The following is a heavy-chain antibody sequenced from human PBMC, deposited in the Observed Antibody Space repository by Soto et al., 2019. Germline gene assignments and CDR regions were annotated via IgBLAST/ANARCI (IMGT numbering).Heavy chain of an antibody. CDR3: ATSTVTTRGILIYYHYGMDV. Sequence: GGSLRLSCTASGFTFSSYAMSWVRQAPGKGLEWVSAISGSGGNTYYADSVKGRFTISRDNSKNTLYLQMNSLRAEDTAVYYCATSTVTTRGILIYYHYGMDVWGQGTTVTVSS. J-gene: IGHJ6*01. D-gene: IGHD4-17*01. V-gene: IGHV3-23*01. CDR2: ISGSGGNT. CDR1: GFTFSSYA.